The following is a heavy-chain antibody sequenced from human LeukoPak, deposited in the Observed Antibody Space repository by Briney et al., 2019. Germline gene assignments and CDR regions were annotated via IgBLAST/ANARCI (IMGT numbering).Heavy chain of an antibody. V-gene: IGHV4-59*08. CDR1: GGSISSYY. CDR2: IYYSGST. CDR3: ARSLRGSGGSCYRD. D-gene: IGHD2-15*01. J-gene: IGHJ4*02. Sequence: SETLSLTCTVSGGSISSYYWSWIRQPPGKGLEWIGYIYYSGSTNYNPSLKSRVTISVDTSKNQFSLKLSSVTAADTAVYYCARSLRGSGGSCYRDWGQGTLVTVSS.